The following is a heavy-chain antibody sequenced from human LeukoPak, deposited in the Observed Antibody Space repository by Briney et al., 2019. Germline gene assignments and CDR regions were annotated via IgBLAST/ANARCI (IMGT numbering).Heavy chain of an antibody. J-gene: IGHJ4*02. V-gene: IGHV4-39*01. CDR3: ARGGPRGFDY. CDR2: IYYSGST. CDR1: GGSISSSSYY. Sequence: NPSETLSLTCTVSGGSISSSSYYWGWIRQPPGKGLEWIGSIYYSGSTYYNPSLKSRATISVDTSKNQFSLKLSSVTAADTAVYYCARGGPRGFDYWGQGTLVTVSS.